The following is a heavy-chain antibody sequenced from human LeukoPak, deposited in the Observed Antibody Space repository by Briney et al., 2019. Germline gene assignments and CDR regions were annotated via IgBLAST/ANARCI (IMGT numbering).Heavy chain of an antibody. V-gene: IGHV1-2*02. D-gene: IGHD1-26*01. CDR2: INPNSGGT. CDR1: GYTFTGYY. Sequence: ASVKVSCKASGYTFTGYYMHWVRQAPGQGLEWMGWINPNSGGTNYAQKFQGRATMTRDTSISTAYMELSRLRSDDTAVYYCARDGELLGYYYMDVWGKGTTVTVSS. CDR3: ARDGELLGYYYMDV. J-gene: IGHJ6*03.